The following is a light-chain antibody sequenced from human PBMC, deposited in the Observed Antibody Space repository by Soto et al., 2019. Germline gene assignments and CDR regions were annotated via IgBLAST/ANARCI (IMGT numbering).Light chain of an antibody. CDR3: QQCYSLIRS. CDR2: AAS. J-gene: IGKJ1*01. V-gene: IGKV1-39*01. Sequence: PAALYLSLKHIVTLTFRTSQRISTHLNWYQQRPGKAPNLLIYAASSLHSGVPSRFSGSGSGTDFTLTISCLQPEDFTTYCCQQCYSLIRSFGQGTKVDIK. CDR1: QRISTH.